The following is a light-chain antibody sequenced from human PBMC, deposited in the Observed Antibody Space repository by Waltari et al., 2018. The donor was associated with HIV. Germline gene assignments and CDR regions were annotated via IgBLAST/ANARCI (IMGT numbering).Light chain of an antibody. CDR3: QSYDNSLSAWV. Sequence: QSVLTQPPSVSGAPGQRVTIPCPGSSSNIGAGYDVHWYPQLPGTTPKLLVYGNSNRPSGVPDRFSGSKSATSASLAITGLQAEDEADYYCQSYDNSLSAWVFGGGTKLTVL. CDR2: GNS. J-gene: IGLJ3*02. CDR1: SSNIGAGYD. V-gene: IGLV1-40*01.